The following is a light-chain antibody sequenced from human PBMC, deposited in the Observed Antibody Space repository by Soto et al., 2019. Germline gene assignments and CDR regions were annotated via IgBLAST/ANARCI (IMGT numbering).Light chain of an antibody. CDR2: LNSDGSH. Sequence: QPVLTQSPSASASLGASVKLTCTLSSGHNNYAIAWHQQQPEKGPRHLMKLNSDGSHSKGGGIPARFSGSSSGAERYLTISSLQSEAEADYYCQTWGTGIVIFGGGTKLTVL. CDR1: SGHNNYA. CDR3: QTWGTGIVI. V-gene: IGLV4-69*01. J-gene: IGLJ2*01.